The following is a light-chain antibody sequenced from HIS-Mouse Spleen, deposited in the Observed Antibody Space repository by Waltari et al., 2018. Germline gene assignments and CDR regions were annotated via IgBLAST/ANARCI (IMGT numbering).Light chain of an antibody. Sequence: DIQLTQSPSFLSASVGDRVTITCRASQGISSYLAWYQQKPGKAHKLLIYAASNLQSGVPSRFSGSGSGTEVTLTISSLQPEDFATYYCQQLNSYPPTFGQGTKVEIK. V-gene: IGKV1-9*01. J-gene: IGKJ1*01. CDR3: QQLNSYPPT. CDR2: AAS. CDR1: QGISSY.